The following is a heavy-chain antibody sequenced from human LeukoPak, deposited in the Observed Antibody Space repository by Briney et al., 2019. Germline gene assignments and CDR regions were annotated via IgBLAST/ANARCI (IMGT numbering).Heavy chain of an antibody. J-gene: IGHJ3*02. CDR2: IYHSGST. CDR3: ARSTVLRFLEWFPWAAFDI. Sequence: PSETLSLTCTVSGYSISSGYYWGWIRQPPGKGLEWIGSIYHSGSTYYNPSLKSRVTISVDTSKNQFSLKLSSVTAADTAVYYCARSTVLRFLEWFPWAAFDIWGQGTMVTVSS. CDR1: GYSISSGYY. V-gene: IGHV4-38-2*02. D-gene: IGHD3-3*01.